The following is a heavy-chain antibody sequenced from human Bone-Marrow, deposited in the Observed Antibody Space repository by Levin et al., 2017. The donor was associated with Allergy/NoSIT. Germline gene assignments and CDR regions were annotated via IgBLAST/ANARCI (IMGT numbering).Heavy chain of an antibody. J-gene: IGHJ6*02. V-gene: IGHV4-31*03. Sequence: SETLSLTCTVSGFSINSGGYYWSWIRHHPGKGLQWIGYIYYSGSTFYNPSLESRVTISVDTSKNQFSLRLTSVSAADTAIYYCSRERGGAEGMDVWGQGTTVIVSS. CDR1: GFSINSGGYY. D-gene: IGHD3-10*01. CDR3: SRERGGAEGMDV. CDR2: IYYSGST.